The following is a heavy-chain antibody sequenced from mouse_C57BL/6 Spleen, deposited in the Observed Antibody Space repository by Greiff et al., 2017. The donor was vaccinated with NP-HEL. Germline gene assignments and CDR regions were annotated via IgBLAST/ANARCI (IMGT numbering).Heavy chain of an antibody. J-gene: IGHJ1*03. V-gene: IGHV1-19*01. D-gene: IGHD1-1*01. CDR3: ARTGVGSPYFDV. CDR1: GYTFTDYY. Sequence: EVQLQQSGPVLVKPGASVKMSCKASGYTFTDYYINWVKQSHGKSLEWIGVINPYNGGTSYNQKFKGKATLTVDKSSSTAYMELNSLTSEDSAVYYCARTGVGSPYFDVWGTGTTVTVSS. CDR2: INPYNGGT.